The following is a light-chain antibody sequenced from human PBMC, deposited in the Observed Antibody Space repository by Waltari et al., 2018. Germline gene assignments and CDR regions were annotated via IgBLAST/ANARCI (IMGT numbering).Light chain of an antibody. J-gene: IGLJ3*02. CDR3: CSYAGSSTLWV. Sequence: QSALTQPASVSGSPGQSITISCTGTSSDVGSYNLVSWYQQHPGKAPKLMIYEVSKRPPGVSHRFSGSKSGITASRTTSRFQADDEADYYCCSYAGSSTLWVFGGGTKLTVL. V-gene: IGLV2-23*02. CDR2: EVS. CDR1: SSDVGSYNL.